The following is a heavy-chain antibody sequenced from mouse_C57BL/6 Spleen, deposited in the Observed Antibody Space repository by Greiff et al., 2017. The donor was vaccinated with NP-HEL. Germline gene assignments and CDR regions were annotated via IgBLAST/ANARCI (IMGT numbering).Heavy chain of an antibody. J-gene: IGHJ4*01. Sequence: QVQLQQPGAELVKPGASVKLSCKASGYTFTSYWMQWVKQRPGQGLEWIGEIDPSDSYTNYNQKFKGKATLTVDTSSSTAYMQLSSLTSEDSAVYYCARGRGNYGHYAMDYWGQGTSVTVSS. CDR1: GYTFTSYW. D-gene: IGHD2-1*01. CDR3: ARGRGNYGHYAMDY. V-gene: IGHV1-50*01. CDR2: IDPSDSYT.